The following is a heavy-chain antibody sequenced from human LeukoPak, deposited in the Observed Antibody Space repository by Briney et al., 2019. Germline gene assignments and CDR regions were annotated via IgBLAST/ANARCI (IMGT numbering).Heavy chain of an antibody. V-gene: IGHV3-30*02. Sequence: GGSLRLSCAASGFTFSSYGMHWVRQAPGKGLEWVAFIRYDGSNKYYADSVKGRFTISRDNSKNTLYLHVNSLRPEDTAVYYCAKVRWDNSGWYYSDSWGQGTLVTVSS. CDR3: AKVRWDNSGWYYSDS. D-gene: IGHD6-19*01. CDR1: GFTFSSYG. J-gene: IGHJ4*02. CDR2: IRYDGSNK.